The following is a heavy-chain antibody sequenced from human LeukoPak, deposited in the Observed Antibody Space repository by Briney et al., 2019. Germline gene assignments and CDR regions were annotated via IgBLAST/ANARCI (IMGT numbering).Heavy chain of an antibody. CDR1: GGSVSSGSYY. V-gene: IGHV4-61*01. Sequence: SETLSLTCTVSGGSVSSGSYYWSWIRQPPGKGLEWIGYIYYSGSTNYNPSLKSRVTISVDTSKNQFSLKLSSVTAADTAVYYCARYLPYGSGWPILDYWGQGTLVTVSS. CDR2: IYYSGST. J-gene: IGHJ4*02. CDR3: ARYLPYGSGWPILDY. D-gene: IGHD6-19*01.